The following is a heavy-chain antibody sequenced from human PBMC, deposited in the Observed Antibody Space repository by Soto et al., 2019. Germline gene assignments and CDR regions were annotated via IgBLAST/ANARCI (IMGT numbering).Heavy chain of an antibody. CDR2: INHSGST. CDR3: AIARIYAGHRDPLDY. D-gene: IGHD3-16*01. Sequence: WSWIRQPPGKGLEWIGEINHSGSTNYNPSLKSRVTISVDTSKNQFSLKLSSVTAADTAVYYCAIARIYAGHRDPLDYWGQGTLVPVYS. V-gene: IGHV4-34*01. J-gene: IGHJ4*02.